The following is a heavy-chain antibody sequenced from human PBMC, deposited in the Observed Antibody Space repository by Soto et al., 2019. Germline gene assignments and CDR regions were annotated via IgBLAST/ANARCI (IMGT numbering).Heavy chain of an antibody. V-gene: IGHV4-59*01. J-gene: IGHJ6*02. CDR3: ARSGVVGATGGSYYYYGMDV. CDR2: IFYTGST. D-gene: IGHD1-26*01. CDR1: GGSISTYY. Sequence: SETLSLTCTVSGGSISTYYWSWIRQSPGKGLEWIGYIFYTGSTNYNPSLKSRVTILADTSTNQFFLRLNSVTAADTAVYYCARSGVVGATGGSYYYYGMDVWGQGTTVTVSS.